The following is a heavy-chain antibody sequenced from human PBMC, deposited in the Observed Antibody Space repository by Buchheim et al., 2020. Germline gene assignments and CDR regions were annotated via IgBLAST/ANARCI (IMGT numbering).Heavy chain of an antibody. D-gene: IGHD5-12*01. CDR2: ISYDGSNK. CDR3: ARDRSWWLRKFDY. Sequence: QVQLVESGGGVVQPGRSLRLSCAASGFTFSSYAMHWVRQAPGKGLEWVAVISYDGSNKYYADSVKGRFNISRDNSKNTLYLQMNSLRAEDTAVYYCARDRSWWLRKFDYWGQGTL. CDR1: GFTFSSYA. V-gene: IGHV3-30-3*01. J-gene: IGHJ4*02.